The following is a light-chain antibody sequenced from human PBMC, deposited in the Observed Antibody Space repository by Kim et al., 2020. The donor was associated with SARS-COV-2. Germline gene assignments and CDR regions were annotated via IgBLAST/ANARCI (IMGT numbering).Light chain of an antibody. CDR3: KQYETYWT. V-gene: IGKV1-5*03. CDR2: QAS. CDR1: QSVDGW. J-gene: IGKJ1*01. Sequence: DIQMTQSPSTLSGFVGDRVTMTCRASQSVDGWLAWYQQKPGKAPTLLIYQASKLASGVPSRFSGSGSGTDFTLTVSNLQSDDSAVYYCKQYETYWTFGPGTKVDIK.